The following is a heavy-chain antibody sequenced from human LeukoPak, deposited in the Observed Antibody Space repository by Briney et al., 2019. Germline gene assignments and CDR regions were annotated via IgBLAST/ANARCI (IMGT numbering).Heavy chain of an antibody. V-gene: IGHV3-23*01. Sequence: PGGSLRLSCAASGFTFSSYAMSWVRQAPGKGLEWVSAISGSGGSTYYADSVKGRFTISRDNSKNTLYLQMNSLRAGDTAVYYCAKDRYDILTGYYRGDHNWFDPWGQGTLVTVSS. CDR2: ISGSGGST. CDR3: AKDRYDILTGYYRGDHNWFDP. CDR1: GFTFSSYA. J-gene: IGHJ5*02. D-gene: IGHD3-9*01.